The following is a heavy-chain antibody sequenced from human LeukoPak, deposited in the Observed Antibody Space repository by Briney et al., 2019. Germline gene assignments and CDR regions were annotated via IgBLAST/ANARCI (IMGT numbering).Heavy chain of an antibody. CDR1: GFTFSSYN. V-gene: IGHV3-21*01. CDR3: ERENRVPAPYDY. J-gene: IGHJ4*02. D-gene: IGHD2-2*01. Sequence: SGGSLRLSCAASGFTFSSYNMNWVRQAPGKGLEWVSYISSGSSYIYYADSVKGRFTISRDNAKNSLYLQMNSLRAEDTAVYYCERENRVPAPYDYWGQGTLVTVSS. CDR2: ISSGSSYI.